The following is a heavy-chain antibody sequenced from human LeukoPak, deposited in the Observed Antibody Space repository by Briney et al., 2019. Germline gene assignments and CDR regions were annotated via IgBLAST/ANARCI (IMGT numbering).Heavy chain of an antibody. D-gene: IGHD3-9*01. V-gene: IGHV4-61*01. CDR1: GGSVSSGSDY. Sequence: PSETLSLTCTVSGGSVSSGSDYWSWIRQPPGKGLEWIGYIYYSGSTNYNPSLKSRVTISVDTSKNQFSLKLSSVSAADTAVYYCARVYDILTGYPIYYWGQGALVTVSS. J-gene: IGHJ4*02. CDR2: IYYSGST. CDR3: ARVYDILTGYPIYY.